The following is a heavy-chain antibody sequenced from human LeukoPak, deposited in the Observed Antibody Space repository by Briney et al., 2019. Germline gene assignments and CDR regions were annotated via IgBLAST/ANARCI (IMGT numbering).Heavy chain of an antibody. CDR3: ARDYYYDSSGPT. J-gene: IGHJ5*02. Sequence: GGSLRLSCAASGFTVSSNYMSWVRQAPGKGLEWVSVIYSGGSTYYADSVKGRFTISRDNSKNTLYLQMNSLRAGDTAVYYCARDYYYDSSGPTWGQGTLVTVSS. V-gene: IGHV3-53*01. D-gene: IGHD3-22*01. CDR2: IYSGGST. CDR1: GFTVSSNY.